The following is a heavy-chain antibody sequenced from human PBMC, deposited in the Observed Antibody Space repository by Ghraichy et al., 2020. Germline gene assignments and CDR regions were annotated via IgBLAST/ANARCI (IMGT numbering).Heavy chain of an antibody. CDR2: IDRDGGSI. CDR1: GFTFTNYW. CDR3: VTDLLGGTNY. V-gene: IGHV3-74*01. Sequence: GGSLRLSCAASGFTFTNYWMHWVRQAPGKGLVWVSRIDRDGGSINYADSVKGHFTISRDIAKNTLYLQMNSLRAEDTAVYYCVTDLLGGTNYWGQGTLVTVSS. D-gene: IGHD1-26*01. J-gene: IGHJ4*02.